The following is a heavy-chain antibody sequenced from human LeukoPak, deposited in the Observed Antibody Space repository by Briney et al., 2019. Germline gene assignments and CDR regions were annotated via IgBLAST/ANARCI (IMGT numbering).Heavy chain of an antibody. V-gene: IGHV4-34*01. CDR1: GGSFSGYY. J-gene: IGHJ4*02. CDR3: ATTYSGYDLDY. D-gene: IGHD5-12*01. Sequence: SETLSLTCAVYGGSFSGYYWSWIRQPPGKGLEWIGEINHSGSTNYNPSLKSRVTISVDTSKNQFSLKLSSVTAADTAVYYCATTYSGYDLDYWGQGTLVTVSS. CDR2: INHSGST.